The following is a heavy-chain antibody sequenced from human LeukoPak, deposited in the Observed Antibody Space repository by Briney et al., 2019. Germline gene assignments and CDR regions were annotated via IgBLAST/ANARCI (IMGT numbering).Heavy chain of an antibody. Sequence: ASVTVSCKASGYTFTNYGISWVRQAPGQGLEWMGWISAYNGNTNYAQKFQGRVTVTTDTSTSTAYMEVRSLRSDDTAVYYCARDTYYDSWSGFYTSYYFDYWGQGTLVTVSS. J-gene: IGHJ4*02. D-gene: IGHD3-3*01. CDR1: GYTFTNYG. V-gene: IGHV1-18*01. CDR2: ISAYNGNT. CDR3: ARDTYYDSWSGFYTSYYFDY.